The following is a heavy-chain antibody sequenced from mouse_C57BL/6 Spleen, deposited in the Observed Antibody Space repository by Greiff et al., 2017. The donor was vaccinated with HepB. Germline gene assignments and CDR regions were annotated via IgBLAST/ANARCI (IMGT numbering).Heavy chain of an antibody. D-gene: IGHD2-3*01. CDR1: GYTFTSYW. CDR3: ARYDYDGYLFDY. V-gene: IGHV1-55*01. Sequence: VQLQQPGAELVKPGASVKMSCKASGYTFTSYWITWVKQRPGQGLEWIGDIYPGSGSTNYNEKFMSNATLTVDTSSSTAYMQPSSLTSEDSAVYYCARYDYDGYLFDYWGQGTTLTVSS. CDR2: IYPGSGST. J-gene: IGHJ2*01.